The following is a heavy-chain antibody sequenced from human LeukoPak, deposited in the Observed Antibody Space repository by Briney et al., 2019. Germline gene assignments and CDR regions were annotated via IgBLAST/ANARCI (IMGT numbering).Heavy chain of an antibody. J-gene: IGHJ3*02. D-gene: IGHD3-3*01. CDR3: ARSQNRARITIFGVVLPRDAFDI. CDR2: INHSGST. CDR1: GGSFSGYY. V-gene: IGHV4-34*01. Sequence: PSETLSLTCAVYGGSFSGYYWSWIRQPPGKGLEWIGEINHSGSTNYNPSLKSRATISVDTSKNQFSLKLSSVTAADTAVYYCARSQNRARITIFGVVLPRDAFDIWGQGTMVTVSS.